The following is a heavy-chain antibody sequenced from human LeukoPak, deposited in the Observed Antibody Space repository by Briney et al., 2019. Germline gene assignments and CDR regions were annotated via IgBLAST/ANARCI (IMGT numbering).Heavy chain of an antibody. CDR3: ARGLLRGHYFDY. Sequence: SETLSLTCTVSGGSISSYYWSWIRQPPGKGLEWIGHIYYSGSTNYNPSLKSRVTISVDTSKNQFSLKLSSVTAADTAVYYCARGLLRGHYFDYWGQGTLVTVSS. J-gene: IGHJ4*02. CDR2: IYYSGST. V-gene: IGHV4-59*01. D-gene: IGHD3-22*01. CDR1: GGSISSYY.